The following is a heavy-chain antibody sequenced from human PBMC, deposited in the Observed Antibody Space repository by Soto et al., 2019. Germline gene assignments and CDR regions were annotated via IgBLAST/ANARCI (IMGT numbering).Heavy chain of an antibody. Sequence: ASVKVSCKASGYTFTSYGISWVRQAPGQGLEWMGWISAYNGNTNYAQKLQGRVTMTTDTSTSTAYMELRSLRSDDTAVYYCARYESGATMVRRYWYFDLWGRGTLVTVSS. J-gene: IGHJ2*01. V-gene: IGHV1-18*01. CDR2: ISAYNGNT. D-gene: IGHD3-10*01. CDR1: GYTFTSYG. CDR3: ARYESGATMVRRYWYFDL.